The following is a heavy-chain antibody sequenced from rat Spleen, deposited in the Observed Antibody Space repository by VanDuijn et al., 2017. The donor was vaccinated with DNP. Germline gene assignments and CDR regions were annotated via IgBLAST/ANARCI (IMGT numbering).Heavy chain of an antibody. Sequence: EVQLVESGGGLVQPGRSLKLSCAASGFTFSAYYMAWVRQAPGKGLEWVAYIGSPAYAPYHGDSVKGRFTISRDNAKSTLYLQMNSLRSEDMATYYCATLSRGWFPYWGQGTLVTVSS. J-gene: IGHJ3*01. CDR2: IGSPAYAP. CDR1: GFTFSAYY. D-gene: IGHD3-8*01. CDR3: ATLSRGWFPY. V-gene: IGHV5-22*01.